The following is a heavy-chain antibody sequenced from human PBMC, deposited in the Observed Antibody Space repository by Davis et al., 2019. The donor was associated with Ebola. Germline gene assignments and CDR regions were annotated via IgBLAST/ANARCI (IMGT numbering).Heavy chain of an antibody. Sequence: MPSETLSLTCTVSGGSISSSSYYWGWIRQPPGKGLEWIGSIYYSGSTYYNPSLKSRVTISVDTSKNQFSLKLSSVAAADTAVYYCARLSGITMVQGVAYYYYGMDVWGQGTTVTVSS. V-gene: IGHV4-39*01. CDR1: GGSISSSSYY. J-gene: IGHJ6*02. CDR3: ARLSGITMVQGVAYYYYGMDV. CDR2: IYYSGST. D-gene: IGHD3-10*01.